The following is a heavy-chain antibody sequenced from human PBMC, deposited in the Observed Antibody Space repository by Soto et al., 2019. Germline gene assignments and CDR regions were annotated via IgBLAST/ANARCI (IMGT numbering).Heavy chain of an antibody. V-gene: IGHV3-7*03. CDR3: ARGSVHFYDNSFDY. CDR2: INQDGSER. CDR1: GFSLIPYW. J-gene: IGHJ4*02. D-gene: IGHD3-22*01. Sequence: ELLLVESGGGLVQPGGSLRLSCGASGFSLIPYWMSWVRQAPGKGLEWVANINQDGSERNYVDSVRGRFTISRDNAQNSVFLQMNSLRAEDMAVYFCARGSVHFYDNSFDYWGQGTPVTVSS.